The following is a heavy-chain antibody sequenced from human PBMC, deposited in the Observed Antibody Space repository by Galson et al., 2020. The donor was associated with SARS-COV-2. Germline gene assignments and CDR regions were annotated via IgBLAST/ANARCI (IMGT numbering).Heavy chain of an antibody. Sequence: GESLKISCTASGFTFSSYSMNWVRQAPGKGLEWVSSISSSSSYIYYADSVKGRFTISRDNAKNSLYLQMNSLRAEDTAVYYCAGDSSGYYYETAEYFQHWGQGTLVTVSS. CDR2: ISSSSSYI. D-gene: IGHD3-22*01. V-gene: IGHV3-21*01. J-gene: IGHJ1*01. CDR1: GFTFSSYS. CDR3: AGDSSGYYYETAEYFQH.